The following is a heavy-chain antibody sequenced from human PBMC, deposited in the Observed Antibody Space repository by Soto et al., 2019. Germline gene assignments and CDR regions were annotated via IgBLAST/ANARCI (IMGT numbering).Heavy chain of an antibody. Sequence: ASVKVSCKASGGTFSSYAISWVRQAPGQGLEWMGGIIPIFGTANYAQKFQGRVTITADESTSTAYMELSSLRSEDTAVYYCARGGPTLERITIFGVVTPMDVWGQGTTVTVSS. J-gene: IGHJ6*02. CDR2: IIPIFGTA. CDR3: ARGGPTLERITIFGVVTPMDV. CDR1: GGTFSSYA. V-gene: IGHV1-69*13. D-gene: IGHD3-3*01.